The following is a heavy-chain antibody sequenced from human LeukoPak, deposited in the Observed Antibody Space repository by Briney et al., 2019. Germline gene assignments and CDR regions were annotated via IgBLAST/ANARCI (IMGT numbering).Heavy chain of an antibody. V-gene: IGHV3-21*01. J-gene: IGHJ4*02. D-gene: IGHD3-10*01. Sequence: GGSLRLSCAASGFTFSSYAMHWVRQAPGKGLEWVSSISSSSSYTNYADSVRGRFTISRENAKNSLYLQMNSLRAEDTAVYYCARDLGVVRGVFTLDYWGQGTLVTVSS. CDR2: ISSSSSYT. CDR3: ARDLGVVRGVFTLDY. CDR1: GFTFSSYA.